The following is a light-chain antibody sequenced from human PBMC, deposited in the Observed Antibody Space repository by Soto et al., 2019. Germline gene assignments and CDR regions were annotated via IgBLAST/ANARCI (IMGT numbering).Light chain of an antibody. CDR2: VAS. CDR3: QQYSSY. J-gene: IGKJ4*01. V-gene: IGKV1-5*01. CDR1: QSISTW. Sequence: DIQMTQSPSTLSASVGDRVTITCRARQSISTWLAWYQQKPGKAPKVLISVASNLQSGVPSRFSGSGSGTEFTLTISSLQPDDFATYYCQQYSSYFGGGTKVEIK.